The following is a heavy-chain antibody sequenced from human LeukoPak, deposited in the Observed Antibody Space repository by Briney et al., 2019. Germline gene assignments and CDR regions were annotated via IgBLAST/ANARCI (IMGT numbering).Heavy chain of an antibody. D-gene: IGHD5-18*01. CDR2: IYHSGST. Sequence: SETLSLTCAVSGVSIRSGGYSWSWVRQQRGKGLEGIGYIYHSGSTYDNPSLKSRVTISVDRSKNQFSLKLSSVPAADTAVYYCARGGGIQLWYSYYFDYWGQGTLVTVSS. V-gene: IGHV4-30-2*01. J-gene: IGHJ4*02. CDR1: GVSIRSGGYS. CDR3: ARGGGIQLWYSYYFDY.